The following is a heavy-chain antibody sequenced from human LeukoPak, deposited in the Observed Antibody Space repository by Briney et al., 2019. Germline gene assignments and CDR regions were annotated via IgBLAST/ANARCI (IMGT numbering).Heavy chain of an antibody. CDR1: GGSISSYY. CDR2: IYTSGST. CDR3: ARHYCSSTSCYFNWFDP. V-gene: IGHV4-4*09. Sequence: PSETLSLTCTVSGGSISSYYWSWIRQPPGKGLEWIGYIYTSGSTNYNPSLKSRVTISVDTSKNQFSLKLSSVTAADTAVYYCARHYCSSTSCYFNWFDPWAQGTLVTVSS. D-gene: IGHD2-2*01. J-gene: IGHJ5*02.